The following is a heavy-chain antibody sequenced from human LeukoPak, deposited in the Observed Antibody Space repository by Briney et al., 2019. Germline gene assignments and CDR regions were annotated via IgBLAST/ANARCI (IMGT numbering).Heavy chain of an antibody. V-gene: IGHV1-2*02. D-gene: IGHD6-19*01. CDR2: INPNSGGT. Sequence: ASVKVSCKASGGTFSNYAISWVRQAPGQGLEWMGWINPNSGGTNYAQKFQGRVTMTRDTSISTAYMELSRLSSDDTAVYYCARDAGSRGCIAYWGQGNLITVSS. J-gene: IGHJ4*02. CDR1: GGTFSNYA. CDR3: ARDAGSRGCIAY.